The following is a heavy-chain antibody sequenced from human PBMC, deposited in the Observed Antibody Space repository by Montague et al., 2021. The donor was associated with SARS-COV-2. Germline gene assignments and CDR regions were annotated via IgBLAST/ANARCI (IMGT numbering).Heavy chain of an antibody. V-gene: IGHV6-1*01. CDR1: GDSVSSSIAT. CDR3: ARAYCGGDCYFYWYFDL. CDR2: TYYRSKWYN. D-gene: IGHD2-21*02. Sequence: CAISGDSVSSSIATWNWIRQSPSRGLEWLGRTYYRSKWYNDYAVSVKSRVIINPDTSNNRISLQLNSETPEDTAVYYCARAYCGGDCYFYWYFDLWGRGTLVTVSS. J-gene: IGHJ2*01.